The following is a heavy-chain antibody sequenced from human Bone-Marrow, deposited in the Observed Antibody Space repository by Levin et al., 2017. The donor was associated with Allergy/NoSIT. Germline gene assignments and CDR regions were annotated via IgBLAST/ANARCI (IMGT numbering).Heavy chain of an antibody. CDR1: DDPISSSNNY. V-gene: IGHV4-39*01. Sequence: KPSETLSLTCTVSDDPISSSNNYWVWIRQPPGKGLEWVGTLSYTGSTHYNPSLKSRVTISLGTSKYQVSLRLISVTATDTAVYYCARHSQGTMLLTWGQETLVTVSS. CDR3: ARHSQGTMLLT. J-gene: IGHJ4*02. CDR2: LSYTGST. D-gene: IGHD3-10*01.